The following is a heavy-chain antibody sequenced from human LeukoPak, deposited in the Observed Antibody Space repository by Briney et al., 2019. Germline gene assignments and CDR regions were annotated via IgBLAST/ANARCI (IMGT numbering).Heavy chain of an antibody. CDR2: IYSGGST. D-gene: IGHD2-8*01. V-gene: IGHV3-66*02. CDR1: GFTDSSNY. J-gene: IGHJ3*02. CDR3: ARVLSDRAFDI. Sequence: GSLRLSCAASGFTDSSNYTSWVRQAPGKGLEWVSVIYSGGSTYYADSVKGRFTISRDNSKNTLYLQMNSLRAEDTAVYYCARVLSDRAFDIWGQGTMVTVSS.